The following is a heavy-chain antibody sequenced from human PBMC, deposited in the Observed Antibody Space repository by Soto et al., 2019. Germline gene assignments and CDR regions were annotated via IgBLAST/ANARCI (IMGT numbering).Heavy chain of an antibody. CDR3: ARGGGTILAPLP. Sequence: GASVKVSCKASGGTFSSYAISWVRQAPGQGLEWMGGIIPIFGTANYAQKFQGRVTITADESTSTAYMELSSLRSEDTAVYFCARGGGTILAPLPWGQGTLVTVSS. V-gene: IGHV1-69*13. J-gene: IGHJ5*02. CDR2: IIPIFGTA. CDR1: GGTFSSYA. D-gene: IGHD3-3*01.